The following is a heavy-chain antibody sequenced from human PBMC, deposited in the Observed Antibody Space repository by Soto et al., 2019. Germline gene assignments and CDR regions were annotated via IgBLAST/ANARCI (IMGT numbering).Heavy chain of an antibody. CDR1: GGSMTNYF. Sequence: SLTCNVSGGSMTNYFWSWIRQPPGKGLEWIGYIHDSGNTNYNPSLKSRVFISVDTSRNQFSLKLSSVTAADTAVYYCARVEAQQQLGNWFDPWGQGTLVTVSS. V-gene: IGHV4-59*01. D-gene: IGHD6-13*01. J-gene: IGHJ5*02. CDR3: ARVEAQQQLGNWFDP. CDR2: IHDSGNT.